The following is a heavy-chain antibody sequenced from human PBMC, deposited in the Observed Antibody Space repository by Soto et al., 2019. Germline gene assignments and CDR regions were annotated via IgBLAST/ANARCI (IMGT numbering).Heavy chain of an antibody. Sequence: PGGSLRLSCAASGFTVSTYAMSWVRQAPGKGLEWVSAISGSGGSMYYADSVKGRFTISRDNSKNTLYLQMNSMRAEDTAVYYCAKISTGYCSGGSCYRNWFDPWGQGTLVT. CDR2: ISGSGGSM. CDR1: GFTVSTYA. CDR3: AKISTGYCSGGSCYRNWFDP. V-gene: IGHV3-23*01. D-gene: IGHD2-15*01. J-gene: IGHJ5*02.